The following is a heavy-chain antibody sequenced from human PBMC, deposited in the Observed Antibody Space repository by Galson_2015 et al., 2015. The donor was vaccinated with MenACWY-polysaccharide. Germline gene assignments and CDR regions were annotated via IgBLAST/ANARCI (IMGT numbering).Heavy chain of an antibody. J-gene: IGHJ4*02. CDR2: IKQDGSEK. D-gene: IGHD3-10*01. Sequence: SLRLSCAASGFTFSNFWMSWVRQAPGQELEWVASIKQDGSEKYLVDSVKGRFTISRDNAENSLFLQMNSLRAEDTAVYYCARERWGRGVFFDQWGQGTLVTVPS. V-gene: IGHV3-7*01. CDR1: GFTFSNFW. CDR3: ARERWGRGVFFDQ.